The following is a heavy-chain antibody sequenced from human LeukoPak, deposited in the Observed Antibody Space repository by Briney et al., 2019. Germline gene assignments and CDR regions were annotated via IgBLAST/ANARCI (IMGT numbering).Heavy chain of an antibody. CDR3: RADYYDSSGYYYGYYGMDV. J-gene: IGHJ6*02. Sequence: PGGSLRLSCAASGFTFSGYGMHWVRQAPGKGLEWVAVISYDGSNKYYADSVKGRFTISRDNSKNTLYLQMNSLRAEDTAVYYCRADYYDSSGYYYGYYGMDVWGQGTTVTVSS. D-gene: IGHD3-22*01. CDR1: GFTFSGYG. V-gene: IGHV3-30*03. CDR2: ISYDGSNK.